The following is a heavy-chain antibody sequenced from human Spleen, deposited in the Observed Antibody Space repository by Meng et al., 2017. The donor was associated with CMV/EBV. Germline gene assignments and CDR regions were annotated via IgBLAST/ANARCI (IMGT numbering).Heavy chain of an antibody. J-gene: IGHJ4*02. CDR1: GFTFSSHD. V-gene: IGHV3-23*01. D-gene: IGHD3-16*01. CDR3: ATGSYYDTSASARALDY. CDR2: ISAGGDYI. Sequence: GGSLRLSCAASGFTFSSHDMNWVRQAPGKGLEWVSVISAGGDYIFYADSVKGRFTISRDNSKNTLYLQMNSLIAEDTAIYYCATGSYYDTSASARALDYWGQGSLVTVS.